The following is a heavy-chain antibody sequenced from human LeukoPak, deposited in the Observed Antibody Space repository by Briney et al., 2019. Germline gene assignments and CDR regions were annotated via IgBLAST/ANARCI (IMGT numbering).Heavy chain of an antibody. CDR1: GFTFSSYG. Sequence: GRSLRHSCASPGFTFSSYGMHWVRQAPGKGLEWVAVIWYDGSNKYYADSVKGRFTISRDNSKNTLYLQMNSLRAEDTAVYYCARDSWAAEYSSTDGFDYWGQGTLVTVSS. D-gene: IGHD6-6*01. V-gene: IGHV3-33*01. CDR2: IWYDGSNK. J-gene: IGHJ4*02. CDR3: ARDSWAAEYSSTDGFDY.